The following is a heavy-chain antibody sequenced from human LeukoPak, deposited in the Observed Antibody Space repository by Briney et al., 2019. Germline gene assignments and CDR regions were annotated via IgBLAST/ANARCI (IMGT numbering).Heavy chain of an antibody. D-gene: IGHD1-26*01. CDR3: ARESLVGNDNWFDP. J-gene: IGHJ5*02. CDR1: GGSISSGSYY. CDR2: IYYSGST. Sequence: PSQTLSLTCTVSGGSISSGSYYWSWIRQPPGKGLEWIGYIYYSGSTNYNPSLKSRVTISVDTSKNQFSLKLSSVTAADTAVYYCARESLVGNDNWFDPWGQGTLVTVSS. V-gene: IGHV4-61*01.